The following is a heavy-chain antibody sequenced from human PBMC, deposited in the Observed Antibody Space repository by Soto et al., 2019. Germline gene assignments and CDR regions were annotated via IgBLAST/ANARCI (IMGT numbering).Heavy chain of an antibody. J-gene: IGHJ6*02. Sequence: QLQLQESGSGLVKPSQTLSLTCAVSGGSISSGGYSWIWIRQPPGKGLEWIGYINHSGYTYYNPSLKSRVTMSVDRSKNQFSLKLSSVTAAATAVYYCARALYGDYGYGMDVWGQGPTVTASS. CDR2: INHSGYT. CDR1: GGSISSGGYS. D-gene: IGHD4-17*01. V-gene: IGHV4-30-2*01. CDR3: ARALYGDYGYGMDV.